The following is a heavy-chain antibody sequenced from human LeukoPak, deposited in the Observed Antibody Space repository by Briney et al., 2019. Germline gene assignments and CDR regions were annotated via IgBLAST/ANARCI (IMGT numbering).Heavy chain of an antibody. CDR3: ARSGVATCHY. D-gene: IGHD2-15*01. J-gene: IGHJ4*02. Sequence: GGSLRLSCQASGFTFSNYAMSWVRQAPGKGLEWVSSINNDGGGSFFAYSVKDRFTISRDDSRSVVYLQMNSLSAEDTAVYYCARSGVATCHYWGQGILVTVSS. CDR2: INNDGGGS. V-gene: IGHV3-23*01. CDR1: GFTFSNYA.